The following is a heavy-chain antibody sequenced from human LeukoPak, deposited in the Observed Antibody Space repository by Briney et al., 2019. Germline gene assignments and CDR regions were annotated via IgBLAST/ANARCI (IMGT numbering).Heavy chain of an antibody. Sequence: PGRSLRLSCAASGFTFDDYAMHWVRQAPGKGLEWVSGISWNSGSIGYADSVKGRFTISRDNAKNSLYLQMNSLRAEDTALYYCAKFGGDYAIDYWGQGTLVTVSS. J-gene: IGHJ4*02. CDR1: GFTFDDYA. V-gene: IGHV3-9*01. CDR3: AKFGGDYAIDY. D-gene: IGHD4-17*01. CDR2: ISWNSGSI.